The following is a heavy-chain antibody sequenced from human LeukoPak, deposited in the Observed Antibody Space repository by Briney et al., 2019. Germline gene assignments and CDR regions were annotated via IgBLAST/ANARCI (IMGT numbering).Heavy chain of an antibody. D-gene: IGHD3-22*01. Sequence: AGESLKISCKGSGYSFTSYWIGWVRQMPGKGLEWMEIIYPGDSDTRYSPSFQGQVTISADKSISTAYLQWSSLKASDTAMYYCARLQALQAYYYDSSGYIWGQGTLVTVSS. CDR1: GYSFTSYW. CDR2: IYPGDSDT. V-gene: IGHV5-51*01. J-gene: IGHJ4*02. CDR3: ARLQALQAYYYDSSGYI.